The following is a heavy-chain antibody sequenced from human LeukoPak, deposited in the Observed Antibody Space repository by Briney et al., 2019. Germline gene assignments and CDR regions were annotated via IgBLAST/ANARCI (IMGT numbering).Heavy chain of an antibody. CDR2: INSDGSST. CDR1: GFTLSNYC. D-gene: IGHD2-15*01. V-gene: IGHV3-74*01. J-gene: IGHJ4*02. CDR3: ARPAYCSGGRCYLYYFDY. Sequence: GGSLSLSRAASGFTLSNYCMHGVRQAPGKGLVWVSRINSDGSSTSYTDSVKGGFTISRDNAKNTLYLQMNSLRAEDTAVYYCARPAYCSGGRCYLYYFDYWGQGTLVTVSS.